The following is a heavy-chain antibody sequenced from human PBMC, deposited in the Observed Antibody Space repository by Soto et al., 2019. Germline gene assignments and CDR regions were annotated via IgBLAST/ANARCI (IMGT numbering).Heavy chain of an antibody. CDR3: ASAGGQSGTVD. CDR2: IYYSGST. CDR1: GGSISSSSYY. Sequence: QLQLQESGPGLVKPSETLSLTCTVSGGSISSSSYYWGWIRQPPGKGLEWIGSIYYSGSTYYNPSLKRRVTISVDTSKNQFSLKLSSVTAADTAVYYCASAGGQSGTVDWGQGTLVTVSS. D-gene: IGHD3-10*01. J-gene: IGHJ4*02. V-gene: IGHV4-39*01.